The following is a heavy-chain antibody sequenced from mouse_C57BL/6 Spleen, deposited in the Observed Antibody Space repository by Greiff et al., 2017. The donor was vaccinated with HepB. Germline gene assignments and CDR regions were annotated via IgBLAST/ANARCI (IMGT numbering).Heavy chain of an antibody. CDR1: GYTFTDYE. CDR3: TRGRIGYYFDY. J-gene: IGHJ2*01. V-gene: IGHV1-15*01. Sequence: VQLQQSGAELVWPGASVTLSCMASGYTFTDYEMHWVKQTPVHGLEWIGAIDPETGGTAYNQKFKGKAILPADKSSSTAYMALRSLTSEDSAVYYCTRGRIGYYFDYWGQGTTLTVSS. D-gene: IGHD3-1*01. CDR2: IDPETGGT.